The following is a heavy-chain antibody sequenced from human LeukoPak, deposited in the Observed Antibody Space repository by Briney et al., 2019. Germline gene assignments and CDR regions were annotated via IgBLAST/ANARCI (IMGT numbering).Heavy chain of an antibody. CDR2: IYPGDSDT. Sequence: GESLKISCKGSGYSFTSYWIGWVRQMPGKGLEWMGIIYPGDSDTRYSPSFQGQVTISADKSISTAYLQWSSLKASDTAMYYCARTKDCYGSGSYYNMPDYWGQGTLVTVSS. J-gene: IGHJ4*02. V-gene: IGHV5-51*01. CDR3: ARTKDCYGSGSYYNMPDY. CDR1: GYSFTSYW. D-gene: IGHD3-10*01.